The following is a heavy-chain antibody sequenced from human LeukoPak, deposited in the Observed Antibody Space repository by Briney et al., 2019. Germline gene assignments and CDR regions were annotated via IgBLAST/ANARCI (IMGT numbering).Heavy chain of an antibody. J-gene: IGHJ6*02. Sequence: PSQTLSLTCAASGGSISSGGYSWSWIRQPPGKGLEWIGYIYHSGSTYYNPSLKSRVTISVDRSKNQFSLKLSSVTAADTAVYYCARALSGYDPNYYYYYGMDVWGQGTTVTVSS. CDR2: IYHSGST. CDR1: GGSISSGGYS. CDR3: ARALSGYDPNYYYYYGMDV. D-gene: IGHD5-12*01. V-gene: IGHV4-30-2*01.